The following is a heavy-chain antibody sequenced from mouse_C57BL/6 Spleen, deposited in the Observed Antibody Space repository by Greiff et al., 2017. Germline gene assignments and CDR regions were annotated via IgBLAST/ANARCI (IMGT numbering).Heavy chain of an antibody. Sequence: EVQLVESGEGLVKPGGSLKLSCAASGFTFSSYAMSWVRQTPEKRLEWVAYISSGGDYIYYADTVKGRFTISRDNARNTLYLQMSSLKTEDTAMFYGTRGGSGDFDYWGQGTTLTVSS. J-gene: IGHJ2*01. CDR2: ISSGGDYI. V-gene: IGHV5-9-1*02. D-gene: IGHD3-1*01. CDR1: GFTFSSYA. CDR3: TRGGSGDFDY.